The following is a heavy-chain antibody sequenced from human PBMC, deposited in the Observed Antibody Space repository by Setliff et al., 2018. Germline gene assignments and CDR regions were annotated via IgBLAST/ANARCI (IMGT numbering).Heavy chain of an antibody. CDR2: IYYSGNT. J-gene: IGHJ3*02. CDR1: GGSISSGGYY. V-gene: IGHV4-31*03. D-gene: IGHD5-18*01. Sequence: PSETLSLTCTVSGGSISSGGYYWSWIRQHPGKGLEWIGYIYYSGNTYYNPPLKSRVTISVDTSKNQFSLKLSSVTAADTAVYYCARVPRFTDTRNAFDIWGQGTMVTVSS. CDR3: ARVPRFTDTRNAFDI.